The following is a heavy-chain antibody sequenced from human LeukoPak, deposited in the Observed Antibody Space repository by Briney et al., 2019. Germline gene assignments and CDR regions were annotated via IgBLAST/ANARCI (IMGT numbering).Heavy chain of an antibody. Sequence: SETLSLTCTVSGGSMFSYYWSWIRQSPGKGLEWLGFIYYTGDTKYNPSLNSRITISLDTSMRQFSLKLTSVTAADTASYYCASSYMGTASIKFDSWGQGVQVTVSS. CDR3: ASSYMGTASIKFDS. CDR2: IYYTGDT. CDR1: GGSMFSYY. V-gene: IGHV4-59*01. D-gene: IGHD5-24*01. J-gene: IGHJ5*01.